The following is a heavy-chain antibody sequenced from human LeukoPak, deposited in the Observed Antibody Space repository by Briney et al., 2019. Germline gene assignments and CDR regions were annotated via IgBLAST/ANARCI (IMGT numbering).Heavy chain of an antibody. J-gene: IGHJ4*02. V-gene: IGHV3-21*01. CDR1: GFTFSSSS. Sequence: GGSLRLSCAASGFTFSSSSINWVRRAPGKGLEWVSSISSSSTYIYYADSVKGRFTISRDNAKNSLYLQMNSLRDEDTAVYYCAFRPLGDCSSSTCYAFDYWGRGTLVTVSS. CDR2: ISSSSTYI. D-gene: IGHD2-2*01. CDR3: AFRPLGDCSSSTCYAFDY.